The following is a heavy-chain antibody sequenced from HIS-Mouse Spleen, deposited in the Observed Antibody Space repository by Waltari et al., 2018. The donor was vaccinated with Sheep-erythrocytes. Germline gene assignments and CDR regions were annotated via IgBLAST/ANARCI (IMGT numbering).Heavy chain of an antibody. Sequence: QLQLQESGPGLVKPSETLSLTCTVSGGSISSSSYSWGWIRQPPGKGLEWIGSIYYSGSTYYNPSLKSRVTISVDTSKNQFSLKLSSVTAADTAVYYCARGAGGVGATVWGQGTLVTVSS. J-gene: IGHJ4*02. V-gene: IGHV4-39*07. CDR1: GGSISSSSYS. CDR2: IYYSGST. D-gene: IGHD1-26*01. CDR3: ARGAGGVGATV.